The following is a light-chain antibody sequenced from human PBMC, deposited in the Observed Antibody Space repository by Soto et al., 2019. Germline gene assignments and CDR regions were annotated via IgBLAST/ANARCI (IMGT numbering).Light chain of an antibody. CDR3: QQSYSAPPT. Sequence: DIQMTQSPSSLSASVGDRVTVTCRASQSITTYLNWYQQKPGKAPKLLIYAASRLQRGVPSRFSGSGSGTDFTLTISSLQPEDFAAYFCQQSYSAPPTFGLGTKVEFK. CDR2: AAS. CDR1: QSITTY. J-gene: IGKJ1*01. V-gene: IGKV1-39*01.